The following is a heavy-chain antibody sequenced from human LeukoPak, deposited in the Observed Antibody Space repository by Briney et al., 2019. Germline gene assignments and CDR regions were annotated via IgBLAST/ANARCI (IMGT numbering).Heavy chain of an antibody. CDR3: ARGSHGEHDS. Sequence: GGSLRLSCAASGFTFSSFAMSWVRQAPGKGLEWLSVITGSGYDTNSADSVKGRFTISRDNSKNTLYLQMNSLRAEDTAVYYCARGSHGEHDSWGQGTLVTVSS. D-gene: IGHD4-17*01. CDR1: GFTFSSFA. CDR2: ITGSGYDT. V-gene: IGHV3-23*01. J-gene: IGHJ5*01.